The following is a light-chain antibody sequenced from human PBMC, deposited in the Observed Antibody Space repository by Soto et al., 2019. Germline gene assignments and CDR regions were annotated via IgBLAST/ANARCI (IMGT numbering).Light chain of an antibody. Sequence: DFPMTQSPSTLSASIGDRVTITCRASRSVSNWLAWYQQQSGKAPKLLIYQASSLESGVPSRFSGSGSGTEFTLTIASLQPDDVATYYFQKYHGPWTFGQGTNVEIK. J-gene: IGKJ1*01. CDR1: RSVSNW. CDR2: QAS. CDR3: QKYHGPWT. V-gene: IGKV1-5*03.